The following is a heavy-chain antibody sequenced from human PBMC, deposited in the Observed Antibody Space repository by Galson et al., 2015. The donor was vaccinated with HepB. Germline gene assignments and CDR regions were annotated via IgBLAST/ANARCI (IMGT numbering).Heavy chain of an antibody. J-gene: IGHJ4*02. D-gene: IGHD2-15*01. CDR1: GFTFSSYG. Sequence: SLRLSCAAPGFTFSSYGMHWVRQAPGKGLEWVAVISYDGSNKYYADSVKGRFTISRDNSKNTLYLQMNSLRAEDTAVYYCAKSRRYCSGGSCLMYYFDYWGQGTLVTVSS. CDR2: ISYDGSNK. V-gene: IGHV3-30*18. CDR3: AKSRRYCSGGSCLMYYFDY.